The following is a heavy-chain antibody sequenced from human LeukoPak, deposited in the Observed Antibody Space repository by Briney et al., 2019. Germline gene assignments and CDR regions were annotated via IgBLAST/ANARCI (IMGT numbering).Heavy chain of an antibody. V-gene: IGHV4-4*07. J-gene: IGHJ4*02. CDR2: IYTNGSP. Sequence: SETLSLTGTVSGASISSYYWSWIRQPAGKGLEWIGRIYTNGSPNYNPSLQSRVTMSVDTSKNQFSLKLKSVTAADTAVYYCARALGPYYFDYWGQGTLVTVSS. CDR3: ARALGPYYFDY. CDR1: GASISSYY.